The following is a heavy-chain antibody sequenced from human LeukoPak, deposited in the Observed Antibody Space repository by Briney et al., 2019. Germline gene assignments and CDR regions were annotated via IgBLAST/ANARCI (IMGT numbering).Heavy chain of an antibody. D-gene: IGHD3-10*01. J-gene: IGHJ4*02. Sequence: SETLSLTCTVSGGSITNYYWSWIRQPPGTGLECIGYIYYSGSTNYNPSLKSRVTISLHTSKNQFSLKLNSVTAADTAVYYCARGVPYGPSYEFFDYWGQGTLVTVSS. CDR2: IYYSGST. CDR3: ARGVPYGPSYEFFDY. V-gene: IGHV4-59*01. CDR1: GGSITNYY.